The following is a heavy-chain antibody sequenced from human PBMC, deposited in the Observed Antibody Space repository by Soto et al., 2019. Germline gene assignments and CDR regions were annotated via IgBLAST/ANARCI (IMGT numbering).Heavy chain of an antibody. CDR1: GFNFNTYT. CDR2: ISSSSSNI. J-gene: IGHJ3*01. CDR3: ARGAWDSGDALDV. D-gene: IGHD1-26*01. Sequence: EVQLVESGGGLVQPGGSLRLSCVASGFNFNTYTIHWVRQTPGKGLEWVSSISSSSSNIFYADSVKGRFTISRDNAKKSLYLQMNSLRAADTAVYYCARGAWDSGDALDVWGQGTMVTVS. V-gene: IGHV3-21*02.